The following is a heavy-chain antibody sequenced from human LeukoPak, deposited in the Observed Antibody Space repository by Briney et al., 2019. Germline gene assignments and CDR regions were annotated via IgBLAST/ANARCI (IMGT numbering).Heavy chain of an antibody. CDR1: GGSFSGYY. Sequence: SETLSLTCAVYGGSFSGYYWSWIRQPPGKGLEWIGEINHSGSTNYNPSLKSRVTISVDTSKNQFSLKLSSVTAADTAVYYCARRLFVSGYYTHAFDIWGQGTMVTVSS. CDR3: ARRLFVSGYYTHAFDI. D-gene: IGHD3-22*01. J-gene: IGHJ3*02. V-gene: IGHV4-34*01. CDR2: INHSGST.